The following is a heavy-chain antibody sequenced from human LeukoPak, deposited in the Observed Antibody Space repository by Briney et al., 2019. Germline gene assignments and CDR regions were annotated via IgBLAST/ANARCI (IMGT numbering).Heavy chain of an antibody. CDR3: ARGDPEMATIPYHFDY. J-gene: IGHJ4*02. Sequence: SVKVSCKASGGTFSSYAISWVRQAPGQGLEWMGGIIPIFGTANYAQKFQGRVTITADESTSTAYMELSSLRSEDTAVYYCARGDPEMATIPYHFDYWGQGTLVTVSS. D-gene: IGHD5-24*01. CDR1: GGTFSSYA. CDR2: IIPIFGTA. V-gene: IGHV1-69*13.